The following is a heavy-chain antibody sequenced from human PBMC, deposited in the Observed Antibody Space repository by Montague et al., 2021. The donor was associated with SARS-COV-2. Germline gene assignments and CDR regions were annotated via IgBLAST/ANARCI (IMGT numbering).Heavy chain of an antibody. CDR1: GFSLSTSGMR. Sequence: VKPTQTLTLTCTFSGFSLSTSGMRASWIRQPPGKAPEWLARIDWDDDKFYSTSLKTRLTISKDTSKNQVVLTMTNMDPVDTATYYCARSYYDILTAYYTPFDYWGQGTLVTVSS. J-gene: IGHJ4*02. D-gene: IGHD3-9*01. CDR3: ARSYYDILTAYYTPFDY. V-gene: IGHV2-70*04. CDR2: IDWDDDK.